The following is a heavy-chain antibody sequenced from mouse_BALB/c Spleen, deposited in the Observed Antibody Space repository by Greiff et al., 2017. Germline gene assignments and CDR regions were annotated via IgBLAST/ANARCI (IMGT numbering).Heavy chain of an antibody. Sequence: VQLVESGAELARPGASVKLSCKASGYTFTSYWMQWVKQRPGQGLEWIGAIYPGDGDTRYTQKFKGKATLTADKSSSTAYMQRSSLASEDSAVYYCARGEVRNYFDYWGQGTTLTVSS. D-gene: IGHD2-14*01. J-gene: IGHJ2*01. V-gene: IGHV1-87*01. CDR2: IYPGDGDT. CDR3: ARGEVRNYFDY. CDR1: GYTFTSYW.